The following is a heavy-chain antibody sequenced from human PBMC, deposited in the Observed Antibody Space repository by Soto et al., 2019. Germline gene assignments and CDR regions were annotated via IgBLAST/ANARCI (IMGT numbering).Heavy chain of an antibody. CDR3: ARDYSYQRSMDV. CDR2: ISYAGSNK. Sequence: GGSLRLSCAASGFTFSNYAIHWVRQAPGKGLEWVAVISYAGSNKYYTDSVKGRFSISRDNSENTLYLQMSSLRAEDTAVYYFARDYSYQRSMDVWGQGTTVTVSS. V-gene: IGHV3-30-3*01. D-gene: IGHD2-15*01. CDR1: GFTFSNYA. J-gene: IGHJ6*02.